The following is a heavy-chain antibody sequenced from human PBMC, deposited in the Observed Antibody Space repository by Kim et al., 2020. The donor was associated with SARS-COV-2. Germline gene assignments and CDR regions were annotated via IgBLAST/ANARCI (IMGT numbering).Heavy chain of an antibody. CDR2: ISGSGGST. Sequence: GGSLRLSCAASGFTFSSYAMSWVRQAPGKGLEWVSAISGSGGSTYYADSVKGRFTISRDNSKNTLYLQMNSLRAEDTAVYYCAKGGYSYGRMGYMDVWGQGTTVTVSS. V-gene: IGHV3-23*01. CDR1: GFTFSSYA. CDR3: AKGGYSYGRMGYMDV. D-gene: IGHD5-18*01. J-gene: IGHJ6*03.